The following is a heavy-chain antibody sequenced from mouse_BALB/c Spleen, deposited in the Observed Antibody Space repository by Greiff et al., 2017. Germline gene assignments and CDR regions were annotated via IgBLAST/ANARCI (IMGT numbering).Heavy chain of an antibody. Sequence: VQLQQSGPELVKPGASVKISCKASGYAFSSSWMDWVKQRPGQGLEWIGYINPSTGYTEYHQKFKDTATLTADKSSSTAYMQLSSLTSEDSAVDYCTREYGEGDWGQGTARTVAS. CDR3: TREYGEGD. CDR1: GYAFSSSW. J-gene: IGHJ2*01. D-gene: IGHD2-10*02. CDR2: INPSTGYT. V-gene: IGHV1S26*01.